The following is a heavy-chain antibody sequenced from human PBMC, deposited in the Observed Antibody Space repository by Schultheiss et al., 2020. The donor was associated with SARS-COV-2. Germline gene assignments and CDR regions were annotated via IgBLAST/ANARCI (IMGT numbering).Heavy chain of an antibody. J-gene: IGHJ4*02. CDR3: ARDTGAVAGTFRSLFDY. CDR1: GFTFSNAW. V-gene: IGHV3-15*04. Sequence: GESLKISCAASGFTFSNAWMSWVRQAPGKGLEWVGRIASKTEGGATDYAAPVKGRFTISRDDSKNTLYLQMNSLKTEDTAVYYCARDTGAVAGTFRSLFDYWGQGTLVTVSS. CDR2: IASKTEGGAT. D-gene: IGHD6-19*01.